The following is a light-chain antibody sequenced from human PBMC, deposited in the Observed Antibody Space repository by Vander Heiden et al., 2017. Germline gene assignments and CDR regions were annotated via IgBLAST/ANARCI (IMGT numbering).Light chain of an antibody. V-gene: IGLV2-11*01. CDR3: CTYAGSYTWV. J-gene: IGLJ1*01. Sequence: QSALTQPRSVSGSPGQSVTISCTATSSDVGGYNHVSRYQQHQGKAPKHMIYDDNKRPSGVPGRFSGSKSGNTASLTISGLQPEDEADYYCCTYAGSYTWVFGTGTKVTVL. CDR1: SSDVGGYNH. CDR2: DDN.